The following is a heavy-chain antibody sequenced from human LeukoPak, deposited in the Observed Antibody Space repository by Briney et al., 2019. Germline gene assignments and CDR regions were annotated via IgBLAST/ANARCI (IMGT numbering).Heavy chain of an antibody. CDR1: GFIVSSNY. CDR2: IYKDGRT. Sequence: GGSLRLSCAASGFIVSSNYMTWVRQAPGKGLEWVSVIYKDGRTFYADSVKGRFTISRDNSKNTLYLQMNSLRAEDTAVYYCAKSLTYYPENSDSIWGRGTLVTVSS. D-gene: IGHD3-22*01. J-gene: IGHJ4*02. V-gene: IGHV3-53*01. CDR3: AKSLTYYPENSDSI.